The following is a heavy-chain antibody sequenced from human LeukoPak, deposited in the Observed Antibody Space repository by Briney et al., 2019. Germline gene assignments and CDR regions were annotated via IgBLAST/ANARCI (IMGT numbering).Heavy chain of an antibody. V-gene: IGHV3-11*01. CDR1: GFTFSDYY. D-gene: IGHD3-10*01. J-gene: IGHJ4*02. CDR3: ARRAPNVLLWFGESYYFDY. CDR2: ISSSGSTI. Sequence: PGGALRLSCAASGFTFSDYYMSWIRQAPGKGLEWVSYISSSGSTIYYADSVKGRFTISRDNAKNSLYLQMNSLRAEDTAVYYCARRAPNVLLWFGESYYFDYWGQGTLVTVSS.